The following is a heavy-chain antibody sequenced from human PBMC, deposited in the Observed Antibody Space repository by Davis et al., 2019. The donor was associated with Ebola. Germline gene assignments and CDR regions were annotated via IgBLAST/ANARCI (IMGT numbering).Heavy chain of an antibody. J-gene: IGHJ6*02. V-gene: IGHV3-23*01. D-gene: IGHD2-21*02. Sequence: GESLKISCAASGITFYSYAMSWVRQAPGKGLEWVSTISGGGYRTYSADSVKGRFTISRDNSNDTLYLQMNSLRPEDTAIYYCAKDLDGFDSDCGYGMDVWGQGTKVTVYS. CDR3: AKDLDGFDSDCGYGMDV. CDR1: GITFYSYA. CDR2: ISGGGYRT.